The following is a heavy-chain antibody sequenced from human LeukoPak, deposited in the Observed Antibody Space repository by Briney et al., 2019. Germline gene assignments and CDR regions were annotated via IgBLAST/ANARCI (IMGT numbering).Heavy chain of an antibody. CDR2: IWYDGSNK. D-gene: IGHD3-22*01. Sequence: GGSLRLSCAASGFTFSSYGRHWVRQAPGKGLEWVAVIWYDGSNKYYADSVKGRFTISRDNSKNTLYLQMNSLRAEDTAVYYCARDKSPIVVVTNNWFDPWGQGTLVTVSS. V-gene: IGHV3-33*01. J-gene: IGHJ5*02. CDR1: GFTFSSYG. CDR3: ARDKSPIVVVTNNWFDP.